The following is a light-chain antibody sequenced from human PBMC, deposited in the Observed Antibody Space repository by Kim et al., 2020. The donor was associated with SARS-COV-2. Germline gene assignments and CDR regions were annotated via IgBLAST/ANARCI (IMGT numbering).Light chain of an antibody. CDR1: QSIRSN. Sequence: SLGKRATLSCRASQSIRSNLAWYQQKPGQAPRLLIYDASSRATGIPDRFSGSGSGTEFTLTISSLQSEDFAVYYCQQYNDWPPLTFGQGTRLEIK. V-gene: IGKV3-15*01. CDR3: QQYNDWPPLT. J-gene: IGKJ5*01. CDR2: DAS.